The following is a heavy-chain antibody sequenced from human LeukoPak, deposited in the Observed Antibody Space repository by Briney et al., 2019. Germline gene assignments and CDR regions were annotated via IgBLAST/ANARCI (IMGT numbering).Heavy chain of an antibody. CDR2: IYPGDSNT. D-gene: IGHD5-18*01. V-gene: IGHV5-51*01. Sequence: GESLKISCKASGYSFTSYWIGWVRQMPGKGLEWMGIIYPGDSNTKYSPSLQGQVTMSADESISTAYLQWSSLKASDTAMYYCARTSWIQLWLRGGMDLWGQGTMVTVSS. CDR1: GYSFTSYW. J-gene: IGHJ6*02. CDR3: ARTSWIQLWLRGGMDL.